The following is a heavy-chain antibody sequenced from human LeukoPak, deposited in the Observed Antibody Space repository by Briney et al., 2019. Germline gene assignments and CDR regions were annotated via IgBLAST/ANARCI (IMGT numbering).Heavy chain of an antibody. Sequence: SETLSLTCTVSVDSISSYYWSWIRQSPGKGLEWIGYIYYSGSTYYNPSLKSRVTISVDTSKNQFPLKVNSVTAADTAVYYCARKIRGVDAFDIWGQGTMVTVSS. J-gene: IGHJ3*02. D-gene: IGHD3-10*01. CDR3: ARKIRGVDAFDI. CDR1: VDSISSYY. V-gene: IGHV4-59*01. CDR2: IYYSGST.